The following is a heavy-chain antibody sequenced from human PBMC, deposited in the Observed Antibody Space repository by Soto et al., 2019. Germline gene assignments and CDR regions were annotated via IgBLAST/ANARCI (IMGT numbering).Heavy chain of an antibody. D-gene: IGHD3-10*02. CDR1: GYTFTAYH. CDR2: INPKFGDT. J-gene: IGHJ6*02. V-gene: IGHV1-2*02. Sequence: QVQLVQSGAEVKEPGDSVRVSCEASGYTFTAYHIHWVRQAPGQGLEWMGWINPKFGDTTYAQDFQGRVSMTSDMSISTVYMELSRPTSDDTAIYYCARNMDYYYGRGSGNGHGVWGQGTTVTVFS. CDR3: ARNMDYYYGRGSGNGHGV.